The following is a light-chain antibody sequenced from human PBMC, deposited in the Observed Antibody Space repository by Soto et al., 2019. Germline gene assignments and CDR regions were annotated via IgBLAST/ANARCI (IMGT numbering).Light chain of an antibody. Sequence: DIQMTQSPSSLSASVGGRFTITFQASHDIRKDLNWYQQKPGKAPKLLIHGASSLEAGVPSRFSGSGSGTDFTFTISGLQPEDVATYHCQQYDNLPLTFGGGTKVDIK. CDR3: QQYDNLPLT. CDR2: GAS. J-gene: IGKJ4*01. CDR1: HDIRKD. V-gene: IGKV1-33*01.